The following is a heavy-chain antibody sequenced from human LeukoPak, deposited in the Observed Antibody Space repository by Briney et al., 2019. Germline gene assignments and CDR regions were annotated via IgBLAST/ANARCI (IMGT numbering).Heavy chain of an antibody. D-gene: IGHD6-6*01. CDR1: GFTFSRCG. J-gene: IGHJ6*02. Sequence: PGGSLRLSCAASGFTFSRCGMHWVRQAPGKGLEWVAVIWYDGSHEYYADSVKGRFTISRDNSKNTLYLQMNSLRAEDTAVYFCARTSPKTGSSFYYYYSMDVWGQGTTVTVSS. V-gene: IGHV3-33*01. CDR2: IWYDGSHE. CDR3: ARTSPKTGSSFYYYYSMDV.